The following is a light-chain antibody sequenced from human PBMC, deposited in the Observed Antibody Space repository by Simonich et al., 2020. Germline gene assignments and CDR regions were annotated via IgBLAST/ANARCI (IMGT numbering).Light chain of an antibody. CDR2: WAS. J-gene: IGKJ2*01. CDR3: QQYYSTPYT. Sequence: DIVMTQSPDTLAVYLGERATINCKSSQSVLYSSNNQNYLAWYHQKPGQPPKLLIYWASTRESGVPDRFSGSGSGTDFTLTISSLQAEDVAVYYCQQYYSTPYTFGQGTKLEIK. CDR1: QSVLYSSNNQNY. V-gene: IGKV4-1*01.